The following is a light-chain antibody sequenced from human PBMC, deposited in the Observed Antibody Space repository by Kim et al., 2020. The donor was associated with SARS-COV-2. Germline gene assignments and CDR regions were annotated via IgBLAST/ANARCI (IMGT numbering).Light chain of an antibody. CDR2: YDS. Sequence: SYELTQPPSVSVAPEKTARITCGGNNIGSKSVHWYQQKPGQAPVLVIYYDSDRPSGIPERFSGSNSGNTATLTISRVEAGDEADYYCQVWDSSSVVFGGGTQLTVL. CDR1: NIGSKS. J-gene: IGLJ2*01. V-gene: IGLV3-21*04. CDR3: QVWDSSSVV.